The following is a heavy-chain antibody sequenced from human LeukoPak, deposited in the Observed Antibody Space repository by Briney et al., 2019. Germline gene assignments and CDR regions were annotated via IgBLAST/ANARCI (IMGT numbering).Heavy chain of an antibody. D-gene: IGHD4-17*01. J-gene: IGHJ4*02. CDR2: FDPEDGET. Sequence: ASVKVSCKVSGYTLTGLSMHWVRQAPGKGLEWMGGFDPEDGETIYAQKFQGRVTMTEDTSTDTAYMELSSLRSEDTAVYYCATGTVTPDTFDYWGQGTLVTVSS. CDR1: GYTLTGLS. V-gene: IGHV1-24*01. CDR3: ATGTVTPDTFDY.